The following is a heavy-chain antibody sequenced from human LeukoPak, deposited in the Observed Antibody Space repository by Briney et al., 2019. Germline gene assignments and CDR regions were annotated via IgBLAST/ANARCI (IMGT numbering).Heavy chain of an antibody. D-gene: IGHD6-19*01. CDR1: GYSFTTYY. J-gene: IGHJ4*02. CDR2: IKPSGGST. CDR3: ARVHDSDWYFDY. V-gene: IGHV1-46*01. Sequence: VSVKVSCKASGYSFTTYYMHWVRQAPGQGLEWMGIIKPSGGSTSYAQKFQDRVTMTRDTSTSTVYMELSSLRSEDTAVYYCARVHDSDWYFDYWGQGTLVTVSS.